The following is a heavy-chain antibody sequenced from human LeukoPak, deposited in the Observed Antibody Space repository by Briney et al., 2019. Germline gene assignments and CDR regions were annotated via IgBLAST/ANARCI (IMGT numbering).Heavy chain of an antibody. J-gene: IGHJ4*02. CDR2: IYYSGST. Sequence: SETLSLTCTVSGGSISSYYWSWIRQPPGKGLEWIGYIYYSGSTNYNPSLKGRVTISVNTSKNQFSLKLSSVTAADTAVYYCASSGSYSGLDYWGQGTLVTVSS. CDR3: ASSGSYSGLDY. V-gene: IGHV4-59*01. CDR1: GGSISSYY. D-gene: IGHD1-26*01.